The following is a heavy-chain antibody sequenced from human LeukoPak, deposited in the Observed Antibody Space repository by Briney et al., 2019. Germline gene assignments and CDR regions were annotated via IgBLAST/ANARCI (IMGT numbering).Heavy chain of an antibody. CDR1: GFTFSSYA. J-gene: IGHJ4*02. D-gene: IGHD6-13*01. V-gene: IGHV3-23*01. CDR2: ISGSGYTT. CDR3: AKDRSRSSSWLHFDY. Sequence: GTSLRLSCAASGFTFSSYAMSWVRQAPGEGLEWVSGISGSGYTTDYADSVKGRLTISRDNSKNTPYLQMDSLRAEDTAVYYCAKDRSRSSSWLHFDYWGQGTLVTVSS.